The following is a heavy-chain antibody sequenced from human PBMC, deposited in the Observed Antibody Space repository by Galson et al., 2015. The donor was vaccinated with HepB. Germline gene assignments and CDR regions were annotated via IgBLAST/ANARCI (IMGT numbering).Heavy chain of an antibody. D-gene: IGHD5-12*01. CDR2: IYYSGST. Sequence: SLTCTVSGGSISSSSYYWGWIRQPPGKGLEWIGSIYYSGSTYYNPSLKSRVTISVDTSKNQFSLKLSSVTAADTAVYYCARLSRWLAGFDYWGQGTLVTVSS. J-gene: IGHJ4*02. CDR1: GGSISSSSYY. V-gene: IGHV4-39*01. CDR3: ARLSRWLAGFDY.